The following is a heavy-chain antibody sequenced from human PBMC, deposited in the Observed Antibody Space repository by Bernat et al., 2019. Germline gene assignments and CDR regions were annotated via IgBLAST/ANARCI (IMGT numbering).Heavy chain of an antibody. V-gene: IGHV5-51*01. J-gene: IGHJ4*02. CDR3: ARGLDSSGASYYFDY. CDR2: IYPGDSDT. D-gene: IGHD3-22*01. CDR1: GYSFTSYW. Sequence: EVQLVQSGAEVKKPGGSLKISCKGSGYSFTSYWIGWVRQMPGKGLEWMGIIYPGDSDTRYSPSFQGQVTISADKSISTAYLQWSSLKASDTAMYYCARGLDSSGASYYFDYWGQGTLVTVSS.